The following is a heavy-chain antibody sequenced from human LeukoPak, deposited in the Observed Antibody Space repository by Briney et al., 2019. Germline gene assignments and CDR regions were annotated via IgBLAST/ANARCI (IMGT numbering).Heavy chain of an antibody. Sequence: PGGSLRLSCAASGFTFSSYAMTWVRQAPGKGLECVSVIGGGGDRTYYADSVKGRFTISRDNSKNTLYLQMNSLRAEDTAVYYCARYRTGAYRSAEDFQGWGQGTLVTV. CDR2: IGGGGDRT. CDR3: ARYRTGAYRSAEDFQG. D-gene: IGHD4-11*01. J-gene: IGHJ1*01. V-gene: IGHV3-23*01. CDR1: GFTFSSYA.